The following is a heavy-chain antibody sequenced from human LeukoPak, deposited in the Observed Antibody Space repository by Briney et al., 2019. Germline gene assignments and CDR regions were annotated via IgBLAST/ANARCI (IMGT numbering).Heavy chain of an antibody. CDR1: GFTFSSYA. CDR2: FSGSGGST. V-gene: IGHV3-23*01. J-gene: IGHJ4*02. D-gene: IGHD3-16*01. CDR3: AEDRATRRWGTQEFDY. Sequence: GGSLRLSCAASGFTFSSYAMSWVRQAPGKGLEWVSAFSGSGGSTNYADSVKGRFTISRDNSKNTLYLQMNSLRAEDTAVYYCAEDRATRRWGTQEFDYWGQGTLVTVSS.